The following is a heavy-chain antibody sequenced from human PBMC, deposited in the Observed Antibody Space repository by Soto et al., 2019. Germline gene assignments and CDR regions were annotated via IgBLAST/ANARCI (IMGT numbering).Heavy chain of an antibody. CDR3: ARGPERRTLDY. CDR1: GGSFSGYY. V-gene: IGHV4-34*01. Sequence: SETLSLTCAVYGGSFSGYYWSWIRQPPGKGLEWIGEINHSGSTNYNPSIKSRVTKSVDTSKNQFSLKLSSVTAAVTAVYYCARGPERRTLDYWGQGTLVTVSS. CDR2: INHSGST. J-gene: IGHJ4*02.